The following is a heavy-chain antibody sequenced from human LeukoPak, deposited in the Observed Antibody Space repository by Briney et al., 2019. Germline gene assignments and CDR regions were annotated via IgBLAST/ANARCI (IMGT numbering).Heavy chain of an antibody. J-gene: IGHJ4*02. Sequence: GGSLRLSCVASGFTINSNSMTWVRQAPGTGLEWVSVISSSGAATYYADSVKGRFTVSRDNSKNTLYLQMDSLRAEDTAVYYCAKQDYSGSLVLLTFWGQGTLVTVSS. D-gene: IGHD1-26*01. CDR1: GFTINSNS. V-gene: IGHV3-23*01. CDR2: ISSSGAAT. CDR3: AKQDYSGSLVLLTF.